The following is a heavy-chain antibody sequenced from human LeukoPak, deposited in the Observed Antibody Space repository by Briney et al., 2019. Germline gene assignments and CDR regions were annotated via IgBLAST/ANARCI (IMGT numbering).Heavy chain of an antibody. CDR2: INHSGST. D-gene: IGHD3-9*01. CDR3: ARLGPSDILTGYPTWSYFDY. CDR1: GGSFSGYY. V-gene: IGHV4-34*01. Sequence: SETLSLTCAVYGGSFSGYYWSWIRQPPGKGLEWIGEINHSGSTNYNPSLKSRVTISVDTSKNQFSLKLSSVTAADTAVYYCARLGPSDILTGYPTWSYFDYWGQGTLVTVSS. J-gene: IGHJ4*02.